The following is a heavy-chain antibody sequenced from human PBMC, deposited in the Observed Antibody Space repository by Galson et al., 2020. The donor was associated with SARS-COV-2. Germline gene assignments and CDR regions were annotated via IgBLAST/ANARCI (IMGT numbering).Heavy chain of an antibody. D-gene: IGHD2-15*01. CDR3: ARAPGGNDPSDI. Sequence: AGGSLRLSCAASKFTFSTYSMNWVRQAPGRGLDWVSSISSSGRFIYYADSLKGRFTISRDNAKNSLYLQMSSLRAEDTAVYYCARAPGGNDPSDIWGQGTMVTVSS. CDR1: KFTFSTYS. V-gene: IGHV3-21*01. CDR2: ISSSGRFI. J-gene: IGHJ3*02.